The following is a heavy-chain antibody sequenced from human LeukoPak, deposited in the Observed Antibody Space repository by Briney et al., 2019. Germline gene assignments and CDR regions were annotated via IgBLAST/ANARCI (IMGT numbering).Heavy chain of an antibody. D-gene: IGHD3-3*01. CDR3: ARVGKRITIFGVSKGALDP. CDR1: GYTFTGYY. J-gene: IGHJ5*02. Sequence: ASVKVSCKASGYTFTGYYMHWVRQAPGQGLEWMGWINPNSGGTNYAQKFQGRVTMTRDTSISTAYMELSRLRSDDTAVYYCARVGKRITIFGVSKGALDPWGQGTLVTVSS. CDR2: INPNSGGT. V-gene: IGHV1-2*02.